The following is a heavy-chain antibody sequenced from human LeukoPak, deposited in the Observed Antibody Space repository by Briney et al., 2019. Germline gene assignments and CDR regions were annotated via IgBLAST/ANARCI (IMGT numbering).Heavy chain of an antibody. D-gene: IGHD2-2*01. CDR2: INPNSGGT. Sequence: VSVKVSCKASGYTFTGYYMHWVRQAPGQGLEWMGRINPNSGGTNYAQKFQGRVTMTRDTSISTAYLELSRLRSGDTAVYYCAREGIPTRHGVPVRNAFDIWGQGTMVTVSS. J-gene: IGHJ3*02. V-gene: IGHV1-2*06. CDR3: AREGIPTRHGVPVRNAFDI. CDR1: GYTFTGYY.